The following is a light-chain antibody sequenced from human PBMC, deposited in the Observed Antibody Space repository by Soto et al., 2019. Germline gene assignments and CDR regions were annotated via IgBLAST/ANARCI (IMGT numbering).Light chain of an antibody. CDR3: SSYAGSNTVL. CDR1: SSDVGGYNC. J-gene: IGLJ2*01. CDR2: EVT. V-gene: IGLV2-8*01. Sequence: QSVLTQPPSASGSPGQSVTISCTGTSSDVGGYNCVSWYQQHPGKAPQLMIYEVTKPPSGVPDRFSGSKSGNTASLTVSGLQAEDEADYYCSSYAGSNTVLFGGGTKVTVL.